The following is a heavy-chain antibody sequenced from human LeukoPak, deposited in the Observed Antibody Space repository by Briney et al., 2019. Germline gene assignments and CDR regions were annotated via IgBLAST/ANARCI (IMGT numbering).Heavy chain of an antibody. CDR2: INHSGST. CDR3: ARGDILTGYSY. Sequence: PSETLSLTCAVYGGSFRGYYWSWIRQPPGKGLEWIGEINHSGSTNYNPSLKSRVTISVDTSKNQFSPKLSSVTAADTAAYYCARGDILTGYSYWGQGTLVTVSS. D-gene: IGHD3-9*01. CDR1: GGSFRGYY. V-gene: IGHV4-34*01. J-gene: IGHJ4*02.